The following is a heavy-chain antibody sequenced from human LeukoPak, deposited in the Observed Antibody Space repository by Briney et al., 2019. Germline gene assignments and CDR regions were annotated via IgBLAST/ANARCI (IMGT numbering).Heavy chain of an antibody. CDR3: ARSGYSPMDAFDI. D-gene: IGHD4-23*01. Sequence: SGGSLRLSCAASGFTFSDYYMSWIRQAPGKGLEWVSYISSSGSTIYYADSVKGRFTISRDNAKNSLYLQMNSLRAEDTAVYYCARSGYSPMDAFDIWGQGTMVTVSS. J-gene: IGHJ3*02. CDR2: ISSSGSTI. CDR1: GFTFSDYY. V-gene: IGHV3-11*01.